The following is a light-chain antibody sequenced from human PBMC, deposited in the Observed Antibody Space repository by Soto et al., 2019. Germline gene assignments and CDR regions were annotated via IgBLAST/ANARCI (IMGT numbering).Light chain of an antibody. J-gene: IGKJ1*01. CDR2: GAS. CDR3: QQHDTSLTWT. V-gene: IGKV3-20*01. CDR1: QSIGSNY. Sequence: IVLTQSPVTLSLSPGESATLSCRASQSIGSNYLAWYQQTPGQAPRLLIYGASKRATGIPDRFSGSGSGAEFTLTISRLEPEDFASYYCQQHDTSLTWTFGQGTTVDIK.